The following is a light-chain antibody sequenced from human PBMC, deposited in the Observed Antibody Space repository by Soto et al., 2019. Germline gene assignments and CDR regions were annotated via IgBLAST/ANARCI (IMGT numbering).Light chain of an antibody. J-gene: IGKJ1*01. CDR1: QSVSVY. V-gene: IGKV3-11*01. CDR2: DAS. Sequence: EILLTLSPPTLSLSPGKRATLSCRASQSVSVYLAWYQQKPGQAPRLLIYDASNRAPGIPGRFSGRGSGTDFTLTISSLEPEDFAVYYCQQRSNWPLTFGQGTKVDIK. CDR3: QQRSNWPLT.